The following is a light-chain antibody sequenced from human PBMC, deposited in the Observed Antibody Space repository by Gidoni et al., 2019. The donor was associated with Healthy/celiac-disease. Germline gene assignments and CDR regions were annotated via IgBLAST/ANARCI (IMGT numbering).Light chain of an antibody. CDR1: QSVSGNN. Sequence: EIVLTQSPGTLSLSPGERATLSCRASQSVSGNNLAWYQQKPGKAPRLLIYGASSRSTGIPDRFSGSGSGTDFTLTISSLEPEDFAVYYCQQYGSSPITFGQGTRLEIK. CDR3: QQYGSSPIT. CDR2: GAS. J-gene: IGKJ5*01. V-gene: IGKV3-20*01.